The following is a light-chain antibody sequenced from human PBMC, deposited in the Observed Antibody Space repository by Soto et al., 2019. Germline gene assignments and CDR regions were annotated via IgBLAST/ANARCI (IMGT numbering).Light chain of an antibody. J-gene: IGKJ1*01. CDR1: QRISKF. V-gene: IGKV1-5*01. CDR2: GAS. CDR3: QQYSSDSGT. Sequence: DIQMTQSPFTLPASVGDRVTITCRASQRISKFLAWYQQKPGKAPKLLIYGASSLDSGVPPRFGGSGSGTEFTLSISSLQPDDFATYYCQQYSSDSGTFGQGTRVEIK.